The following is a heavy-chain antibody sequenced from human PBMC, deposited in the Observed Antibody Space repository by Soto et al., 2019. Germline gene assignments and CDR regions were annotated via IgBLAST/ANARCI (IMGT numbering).Heavy chain of an antibody. Sequence: SVKVSCKASGGTFSSYAISWVREAPGQGLGWMGGIIPIFGTANYAQKFQGRVTITADESTSTAYMELSSLRSEDTAVYYCARSHPTRARYQLLYDYYYGMDDWGQGTTVTVSS. CDR3: ARSHPTRARYQLLYDYYYGMDD. D-gene: IGHD2-2*02. J-gene: IGHJ6*02. CDR2: IIPIFGTA. CDR1: GGTFSSYA. V-gene: IGHV1-69*13.